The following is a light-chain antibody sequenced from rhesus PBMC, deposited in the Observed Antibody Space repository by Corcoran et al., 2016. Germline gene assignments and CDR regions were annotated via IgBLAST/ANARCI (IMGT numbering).Light chain of an antibody. CDR2: AAS. Sequence: DIQMTQSPSALSASVGGRLTISCRASQNIYSSLAWYQQKPGKAPVLLIYAASRLHTGIPLRFSGSGACTDFTLPISSLQPEDSAAYYCQHYYANPFTFGGGTKVEIK. CDR1: QNIYSS. CDR3: QHYYANPFT. J-gene: IGKJ4*01. V-gene: IGKV1S12*01.